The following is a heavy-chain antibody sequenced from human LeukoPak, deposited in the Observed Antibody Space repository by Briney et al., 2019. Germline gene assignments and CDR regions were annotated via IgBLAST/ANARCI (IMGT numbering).Heavy chain of an antibody. Sequence: SETLSLTCTVSGYSISNGYYWGWVRQPPGKGLEGIGTIHHSGTTYYSPSLRSRATTSVDTSENQFSLSLRSVTAADTAVYYCARSYYDTRGRFDPWGQGTLVTVSS. V-gene: IGHV4-38-2*02. CDR3: ARSYYDTRGRFDP. J-gene: IGHJ5*02. CDR2: IHHSGTT. CDR1: GYSISNGYY. D-gene: IGHD3-22*01.